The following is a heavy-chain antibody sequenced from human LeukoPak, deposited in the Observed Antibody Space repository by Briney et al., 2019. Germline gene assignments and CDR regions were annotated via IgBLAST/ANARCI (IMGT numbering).Heavy chain of an antibody. CDR1: GDSISSSSYY. CDR3: ARHLGSGSYFDY. V-gene: IGHV4-39*01. J-gene: IGHJ4*02. D-gene: IGHD1-26*01. Sequence: PSETLSLTCTVSGDSISSSSYYWVWLRQPPGKGLEWIGSIYYSGSAYYNPSLKSRVTISVDTSKSQFSLKLSSVTAADTAVYSCARHLGSGSYFDYWGQGTLVTVSS. CDR2: IYYSGSA.